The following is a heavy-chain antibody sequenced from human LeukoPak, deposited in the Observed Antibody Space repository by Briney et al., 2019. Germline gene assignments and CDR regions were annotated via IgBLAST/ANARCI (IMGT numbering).Heavy chain of an antibody. CDR3: ARDYDSRGYSPAA. V-gene: IGHV3-33*01. CDR1: RFTFSSYG. J-gene: IGHJ1*01. CDR2: IWYDGSNK. Sequence: GGSLRLSCAASRFTFSSYGMHWVRQAPGQGLEWVAVIWYDGSNKYYADSVKGRFSISRDNSKNTLYLQMNSLRAEDTAMYYCARDYDSRGYSPAAWGQGTLVTVSS. D-gene: IGHD3-22*01.